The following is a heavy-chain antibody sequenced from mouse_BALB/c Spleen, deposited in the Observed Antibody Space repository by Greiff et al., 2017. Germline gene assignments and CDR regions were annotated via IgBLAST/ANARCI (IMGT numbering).Heavy chain of an antibody. Sequence: QVQLQQSGPQLVRPGASVKISCKASGYSFTSYWMHWVKQRPGQGLEWIGMIDPSDSETRLNQKFKDKATLTVDKSSSTAYMQLSSPTSEDSAVYYSAREGKRGWDYAMDYWGQGTSVTVSS. J-gene: IGHJ4*01. CDR3: AREGKRGWDYAMDY. CDR1: GYSFTSYW. V-gene: IGHV1S127*01. CDR2: IDPSDSET. D-gene: IGHD1-1*02.